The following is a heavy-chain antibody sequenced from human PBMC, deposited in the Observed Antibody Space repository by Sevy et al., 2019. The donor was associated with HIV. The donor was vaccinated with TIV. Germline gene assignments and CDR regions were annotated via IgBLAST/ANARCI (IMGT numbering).Heavy chain of an antibody. CDR2: INPNSGGT. CDR3: ARETLYSGYDSRYYDDGMDV. Sequence: ASVKVSCKASGYTFTGYYMHWVRQAPGQGLEWMGWINPNSGGTNYAQKFQGRVTMTRDTSISTAYMELSRLRSDDTAVYYCARETLYSGYDSRYYDDGMDVWGQGTTVTVSS. V-gene: IGHV1-2*02. J-gene: IGHJ6*02. CDR1: GYTFTGYY. D-gene: IGHD5-12*01.